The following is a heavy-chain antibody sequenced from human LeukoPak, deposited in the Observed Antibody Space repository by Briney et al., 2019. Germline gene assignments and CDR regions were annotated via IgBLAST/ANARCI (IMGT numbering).Heavy chain of an antibody. CDR1: GGCFSGYY. D-gene: IGHD3-9*01. CDR2: INHSGST. CDR3: ARGRGYNRYFDWLLSWFDP. J-gene: IGHJ5*02. V-gene: IGHV4-34*01. Sequence: SETLSLTCAVYGGCFSGYYWSWIRQPPGKGLEWIGEINHSGSTNYNPSLKSRVTISVDTSKNQFSLKLSSVTAADTAVYYCARGRGYNRYFDWLLSWFDPWGQGTLVTVSS.